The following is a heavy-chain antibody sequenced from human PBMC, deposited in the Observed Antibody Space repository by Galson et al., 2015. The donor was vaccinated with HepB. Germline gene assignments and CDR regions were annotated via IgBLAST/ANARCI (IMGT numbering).Heavy chain of an antibody. CDR2: SFFGGNT. CDR3: ARHIVKGASGWYGHYYGMDV. J-gene: IGHJ6*02. CDR1: GGSTSYYY. Sequence: ETLSLTCTVSGGSTSYYYWSWIRQPPGKGLEWIGYSFFGGNTNYNPSLRSRVSISGDTSKNQFFLRLSSVTAADTAVYYGARHIVKGASGWYGHYYGMDVWGQGTTVTVSS. D-gene: IGHD6-19*01. V-gene: IGHV4-59*08.